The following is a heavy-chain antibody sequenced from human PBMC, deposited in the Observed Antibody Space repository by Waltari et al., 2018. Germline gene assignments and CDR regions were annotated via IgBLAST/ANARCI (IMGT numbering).Heavy chain of an antibody. V-gene: IGHV3-30*02. CDR1: GFTFSSYG. CDR2: IRYDGSNK. D-gene: IGHD1-26*01. J-gene: IGHJ1*01. CDR3: AKPRPDSGSYLAEYFQH. Sequence: QVQLVESGGGVVQPGGSLRLSCAASGFTFSSYGMHWVRQAPGKGLEGVEFIRYDGSNKDSADSGKGRFTISRDNSKNTLYLQMNSLRAEDTAVYYCAKPRPDSGSYLAEYFQHWGQGTLVTVSS.